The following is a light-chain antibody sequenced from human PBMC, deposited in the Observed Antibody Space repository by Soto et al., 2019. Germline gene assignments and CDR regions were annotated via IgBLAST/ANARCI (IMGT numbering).Light chain of an antibody. CDR2: DAY. CDR3: KQYNSYSIT. J-gene: IGKJ5*01. V-gene: IGKV1-5*01. Sequence: DIQMTQSPSTLSASVGDIVTITCPASQSISSWLAWYQQKPGKAPKVLIYDAYSLESGVQSRFSGSGSGTEFTLTISSLQPDDFATYYCKQYNSYSITFGQGTRLEI. CDR1: QSISSW.